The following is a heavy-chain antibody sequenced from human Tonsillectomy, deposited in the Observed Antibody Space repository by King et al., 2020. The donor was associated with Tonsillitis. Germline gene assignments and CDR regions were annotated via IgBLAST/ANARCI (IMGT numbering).Heavy chain of an antibody. CDR3: TRFAAPEYGDYGDY. J-gene: IGHJ4*02. D-gene: IGHD4-17*01. CDR2: FETKANRTPK. Sequence: VQLVESGGGLVQPGGSLKLSCEALGFTLSAPAMPWFARPPGKGLGGVGRFETKANRTPKAYAGSVKGRFTISRDDSKNTAYLRMNSLKTEDTAVYYCTRFAAPEYGDYGDYWGQGTLVTVSS. CDR1: GFTLSAPA. V-gene: IGHV3-73*02.